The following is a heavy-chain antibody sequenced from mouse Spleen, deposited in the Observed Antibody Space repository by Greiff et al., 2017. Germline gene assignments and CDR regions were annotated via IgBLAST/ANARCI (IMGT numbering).Heavy chain of an antibody. CDR2: INSNGGST. Sequence: DVHLVESGGGLVKPGGSLKLSCAASGFTFRSYAMSWVRPTPEKRLEWVAAINSNGGSTYYPDTVKDRFTISRDNAKNTLYLQMSSLRSEDTALYYCARPSYSNVGGFAYWGQGTLVTVSA. V-gene: IGHV5-6-2*01. J-gene: IGHJ3*01. CDR1: GFTFRSYA. D-gene: IGHD2-5*01. CDR3: ARPSYSNVGGFAY.